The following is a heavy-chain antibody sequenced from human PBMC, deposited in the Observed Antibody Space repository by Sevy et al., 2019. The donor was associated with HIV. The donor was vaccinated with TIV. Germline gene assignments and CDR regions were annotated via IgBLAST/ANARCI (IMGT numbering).Heavy chain of an antibody. Sequence: GGSLILSCAASGFTFDDYAMHWVRQAPGKGLEWVSGISWKSGSIGYADSVKGRFTISRDNAKNSLYLQMNSLRADDTALYYCAKEVYGGIAAAGTGEFDPWGQGTLVTVSS. D-gene: IGHD6-13*01. V-gene: IGHV3-9*01. CDR2: ISWKSGSI. J-gene: IGHJ5*02. CDR3: AKEVYGGIAAAGTGEFDP. CDR1: GFTFDDYA.